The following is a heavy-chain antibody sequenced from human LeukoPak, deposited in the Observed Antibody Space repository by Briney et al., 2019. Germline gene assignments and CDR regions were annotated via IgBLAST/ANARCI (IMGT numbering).Heavy chain of an antibody. CDR1: GFTFSSYA. Sequence: PGGSLRLSCAASGFTFSSYAMSWVRQAPGKGLEWVSAISGSGGSTYYADSVKGRFTISRDNSKNTLYLQMNSLRAEDTAVYYCAKDLIDSSSWYGEDFDYWGQGTLVTVSS. D-gene: IGHD6-13*01. V-gene: IGHV3-23*01. CDR2: ISGSGGST. CDR3: AKDLIDSSSWYGEDFDY. J-gene: IGHJ4*02.